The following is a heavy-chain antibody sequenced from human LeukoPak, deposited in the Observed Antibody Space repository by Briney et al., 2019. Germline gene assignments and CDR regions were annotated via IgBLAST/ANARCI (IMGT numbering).Heavy chain of an antibody. V-gene: IGHV3-23*01. CDR3: AKGIYSSGWSYFDY. D-gene: IGHD6-19*01. CDR2: ITGGGDNT. J-gene: IGHJ4*01. Sequence: GGSLRLSCAASGFTFSNYAMTWVRQAPGKGLEWVSTITGGGDNTYYADSVKGRFTISRDNSNNTLFLQMNSLGADDTAVYYCAKGIYSSGWSYFDYWGHGTLVTVSS. CDR1: GFTFSNYA.